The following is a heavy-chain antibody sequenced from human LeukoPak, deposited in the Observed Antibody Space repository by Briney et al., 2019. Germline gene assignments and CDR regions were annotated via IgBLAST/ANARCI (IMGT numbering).Heavy chain of an antibody. J-gene: IGHJ4*02. CDR1: GFTFGSSA. D-gene: IGHD3-3*01. V-gene: IGHV3-23*01. CDR2: ISGSGSGGST. CDR3: ARASYDFWSGYPPLFDY. Sequence: GGSLRLSCAASGFTFGSSAMSWVRQAPGKGLEWVSNISGSGSGGSTYYVDSVKGRFTISRDNAKNSLYLQMNSLRAEDTAVYYCARASYDFWSGYPPLFDYWGQGTLVTVSS.